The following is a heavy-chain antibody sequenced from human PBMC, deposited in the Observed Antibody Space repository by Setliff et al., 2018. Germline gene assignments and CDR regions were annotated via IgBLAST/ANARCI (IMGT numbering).Heavy chain of an antibody. CDR3: ARGGDYYDSRDLDY. CDR1: GYTFTSHY. J-gene: IGHJ4*02. V-gene: IGHV1-46*01. CDR2: INPSSGRT. D-gene: IGHD3-22*01. Sequence: GASVKVSCKASGYTFTSHYMHWVRQAPGLGLEWMGTINPSSGRTSYAQKFQGRVTMTRDTSTSTVYMDMSSLRSEDTAVYYCARGGDYYDSRDLDYWGQGTLVTVSS.